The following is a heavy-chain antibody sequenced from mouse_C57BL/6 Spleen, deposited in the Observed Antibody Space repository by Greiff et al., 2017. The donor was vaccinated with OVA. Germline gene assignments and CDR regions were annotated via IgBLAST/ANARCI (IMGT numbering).Heavy chain of an antibody. CDR1: GFNIKDDY. CDR3: TTYDYDRDSAMDY. D-gene: IGHD2-4*01. J-gene: IGHJ4*01. Sequence: DVQLQQSGAELVRPGASVKLSCTASGFNIKDDYMHWVKQRPEQGLEWIGWIDPENGDTEYASKFQGKATITADTSSNTAYLQLSSLTSEDTAVYYCTTYDYDRDSAMDYWGQGTSVTVSS. CDR2: IDPENGDT. V-gene: IGHV14-4*01.